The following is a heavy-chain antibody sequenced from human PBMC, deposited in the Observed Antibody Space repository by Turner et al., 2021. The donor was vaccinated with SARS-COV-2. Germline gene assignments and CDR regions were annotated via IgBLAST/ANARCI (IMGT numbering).Heavy chain of an antibody. D-gene: IGHD6-19*01. V-gene: IGHV3-48*01. CDR3: ARDLGSIAVAN. Sequence: EVQLVDSGGGLVQPGGSLRLSGAASGFTFSSYSRNWVRQAPGKGLEWVSYISSNSSTIYFAGSVKGRFTISRDNAKNSLYLQMNSLRAEDTAVYYCARDLGSIAVANWGQGTLVTVSS. CDR1: GFTFSSYS. CDR2: ISSNSSTI. J-gene: IGHJ4*02.